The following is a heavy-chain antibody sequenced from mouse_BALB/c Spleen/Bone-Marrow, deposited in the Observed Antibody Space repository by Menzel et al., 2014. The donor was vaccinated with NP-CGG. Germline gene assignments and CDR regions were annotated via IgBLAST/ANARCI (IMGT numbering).Heavy chain of an antibody. J-gene: IGHJ2*01. CDR3: ARWSFDY. CDR2: IYPGSGST. V-gene: IGHV1-77*01. CDR1: GYTFTDYV. Sequence: QVQLQQSGPELVKPGASVKMSSKASGYTFTDYVISWVKQGTGQGLEWIGEIYPGSGSTYYNEKFKGKATLTADKSSNTAYMQLSSLTSEDSAVYFCARWSFDYWGQGTTLTVSS.